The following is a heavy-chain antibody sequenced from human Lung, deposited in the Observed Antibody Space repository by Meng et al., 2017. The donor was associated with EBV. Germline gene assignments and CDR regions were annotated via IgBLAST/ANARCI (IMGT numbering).Heavy chain of an antibody. D-gene: IGHD3-10*01. Sequence: QLQLPESGAGLVKPSQTLSLTCTVSGGSISSGGYYWSWIRQQPGKGLEWIGYIHSSGSTYYNPSLRSRLTISVDTSKNQFSLKLSSVTAADTAVYYCARASYGSGSPLGESWFDPWGQGTLVTVSS. CDR1: GGSISSGGYY. CDR2: IHSSGST. J-gene: IGHJ5*02. CDR3: ARASYGSGSPLGESWFDP. V-gene: IGHV4-31*03.